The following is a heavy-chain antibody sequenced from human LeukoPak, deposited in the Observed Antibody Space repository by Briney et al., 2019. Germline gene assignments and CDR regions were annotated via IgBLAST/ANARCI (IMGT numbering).Heavy chain of an antibody. V-gene: IGHV3-48*01. CDR2: ISSSSSTI. CDR1: GFTFSSYS. D-gene: IGHD2-21*02. CDR3: ARVAVTYAYWFDP. Sequence: GGSLRLSCAASGFTFSSYSMNWVRQAPGKGLEWVSYISSSSSTIYYADSVKGRFTISRHNSKNTLYLQMNSLRAEDTAVYYCARVAVTYAYWFDPWGQGTLVTVSS. J-gene: IGHJ5*02.